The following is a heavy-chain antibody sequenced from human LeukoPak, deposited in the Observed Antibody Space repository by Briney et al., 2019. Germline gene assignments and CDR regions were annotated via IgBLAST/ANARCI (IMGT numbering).Heavy chain of an antibody. Sequence: ASVKVSCKASGYTFTGYYMHWVRQAPGQGLEWMGWINPNSGGTKYAQKFQGRVTMTRDTSISTGYMELSNLRSDDTAVYYCARKYDILTDNDNWFDPWGQGTLVTVSS. D-gene: IGHD3-9*01. V-gene: IGHV1-2*02. CDR2: INPNSGGT. J-gene: IGHJ5*02. CDR1: GYTFTGYY. CDR3: ARKYDILTDNDNWFDP.